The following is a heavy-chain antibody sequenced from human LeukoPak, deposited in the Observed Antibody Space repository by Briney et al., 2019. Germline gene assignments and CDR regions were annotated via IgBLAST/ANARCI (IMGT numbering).Heavy chain of an antibody. Sequence: PGESLRLSCAASGFSLSSYWMSCVPPAPGRGLEWVANINEEEREKYYVASVKGRFTIYRDSAKNPLYLQMNILRAEDTAVDYCATFWGSLESDYLRDAMDGWGQGTTVTVSS. D-gene: IGHD4-17*01. V-gene: IGHV3-7*01. CDR3: ATFWGSLESDYLRDAMDG. CDR1: GFSLSSYW. CDR2: INEEEREK. J-gene: IGHJ6*02.